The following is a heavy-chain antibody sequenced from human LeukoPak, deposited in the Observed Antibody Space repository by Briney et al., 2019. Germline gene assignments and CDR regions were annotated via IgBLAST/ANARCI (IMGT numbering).Heavy chain of an antibody. J-gene: IGHJ3*02. CDR1: GFTFSSYS. CDR2: ISSSSSTI. Sequence: GGSLSLSCAASGFTFSSYSMNWVRQAPGKGLEWVSYISSSSSTIYYADSVKGRFTISRDNAKNSLYLQMNSLRAEDTAVYYCARALLWFGELLRPDDAFDIWGQGTMVTVSS. V-gene: IGHV3-48*01. D-gene: IGHD3-10*01. CDR3: ARALLWFGELLRPDDAFDI.